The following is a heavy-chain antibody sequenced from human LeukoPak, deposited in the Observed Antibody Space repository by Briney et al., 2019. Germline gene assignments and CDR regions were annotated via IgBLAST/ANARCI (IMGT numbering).Heavy chain of an antibody. V-gene: IGHV3-7*01. CDR2: IKQDGSEK. D-gene: IGHD1-26*01. CDR1: GFTFSSHG. CDR3: ARVRSFGKKYYFDY. J-gene: IGHJ4*02. Sequence: GGSLRLSCAASGFTFSSHGMSWVRQAPGKGLEWVANIKQDGSEKYYVDSVKGRFTISRGNAKNSLYLQMNSLRAEDTAVYYCARVRSFGKKYYFDYWGQGTLVTVSS.